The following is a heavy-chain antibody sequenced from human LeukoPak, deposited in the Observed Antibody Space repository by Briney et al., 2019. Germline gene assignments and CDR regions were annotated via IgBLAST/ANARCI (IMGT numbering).Heavy chain of an antibody. CDR2: INHSGST. CDR3: ARGRGLQYFDWSYYFDY. Sequence: SETLSLTCAVYGGSFSGYYWSWIRQPPGKGLEWIGEINHSGSTNYNPSLKSRVTISVDTSKNQFSLKLSSVTAADTAVYYCARGRGLQYFDWSYYFDYWGQGTLVTVSS. V-gene: IGHV4-34*01. J-gene: IGHJ4*02. D-gene: IGHD3-9*01. CDR1: GGSFSGYY.